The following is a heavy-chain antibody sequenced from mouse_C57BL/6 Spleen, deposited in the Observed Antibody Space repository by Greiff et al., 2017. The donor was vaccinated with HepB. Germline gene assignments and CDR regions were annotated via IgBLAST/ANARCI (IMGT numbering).Heavy chain of an antibody. Sequence: VQLQESGAELVRPGASVKLSCKASGYTFTDYYINWVKQRPGQGLEWIARIYPGSGNTYYNEKFKGKATLTAEKSSSTAYMQLSSLTSEDSAVYFCARDSSGYDYFDYWGQGTTLTVSS. CDR1: GYTFTDYY. CDR3: ARDSSGYDYFDY. CDR2: IYPGSGNT. J-gene: IGHJ2*01. D-gene: IGHD3-2*02. V-gene: IGHV1-76*01.